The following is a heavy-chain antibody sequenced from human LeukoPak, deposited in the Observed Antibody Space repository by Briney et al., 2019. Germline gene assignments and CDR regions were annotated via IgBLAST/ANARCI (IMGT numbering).Heavy chain of an antibody. CDR1: GFTFSSYG. V-gene: IGHV3-48*04. Sequence: SGGSLRLSCAASGFTFSSYGMHWVRQAPGKGLEWVSYISSSGSTIYYADSVKGRFTISRDNAKNSLYLQMNSLRAEDTAVYYCARDAKYYYDSSGYHNNDYWGQGTLVTVSS. J-gene: IGHJ4*02. CDR3: ARDAKYYYDSSGYHNNDY. D-gene: IGHD3-22*01. CDR2: ISSSGSTI.